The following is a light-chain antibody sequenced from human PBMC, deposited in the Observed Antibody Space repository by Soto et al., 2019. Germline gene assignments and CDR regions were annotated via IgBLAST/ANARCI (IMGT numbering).Light chain of an antibody. V-gene: IGKV3-11*01. J-gene: IGKJ1*01. CDR2: DAS. CDR3: QHYVYPQWT. CDR1: QSVSSY. Sequence: EIVLTQSPATLSLSPGERATLSCRASQSVSSYLAWYQQKPGQAPRLLIYDASNRATGIPARFSGSGSGTEITLTIRRLEPEDFAVYFCQHYVYPQWTFGPGTKVDIK.